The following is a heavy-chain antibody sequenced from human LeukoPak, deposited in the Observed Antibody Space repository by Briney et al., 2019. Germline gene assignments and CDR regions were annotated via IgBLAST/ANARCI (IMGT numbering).Heavy chain of an antibody. Sequence: GGSPRLSCASSGFTFSSYSMNWVRQATGKWLHWVSSISSSSSYIYYAVSVKGRFTISRDNAKNSLYLQMNSLRAEDTAVYYCARDLEPPIFYYDSSGCLDYWGQGTLVTVSS. CDR3: ARDLEPPIFYYDSSGCLDY. V-gene: IGHV3-21*01. CDR1: GFTFSSYS. J-gene: IGHJ4*02. CDR2: ISSSSSYI. D-gene: IGHD3-22*01.